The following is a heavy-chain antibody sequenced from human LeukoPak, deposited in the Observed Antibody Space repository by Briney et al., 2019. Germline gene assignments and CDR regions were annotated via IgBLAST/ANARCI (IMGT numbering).Heavy chain of an antibody. Sequence: GGDLRLSCVASGFTLSTYWMHWVRQAPGKGLVWVSRINSDGSATSYADSVMVRFTISRDSAKNTLFLQMISLRAEDTAVYYCARDTGWYFDLWGRGDLGSVSS. CDR2: INSDGSAT. V-gene: IGHV3-74*01. D-gene: IGHD4-17*01. CDR3: ARDTGWYFDL. J-gene: IGHJ2*01. CDR1: GFTLSTYW.